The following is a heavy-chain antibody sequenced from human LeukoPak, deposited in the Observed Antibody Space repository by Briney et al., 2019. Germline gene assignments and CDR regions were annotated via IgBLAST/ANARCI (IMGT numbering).Heavy chain of an antibody. CDR2: TYYRSKWYN. D-gene: IGHD6-25*01. CDR1: GNSVSSDSAA. Sequence: SQTLSLTCAISGNSVSSDSAAWNCIRQSPSRGLEWLGRTYYRSKWYNEYAVSVRSRITINPDTSRNQFSLQLNSVTPEDTAVYYCARGRLMAFDIWVLGTMVTVSS. V-gene: IGHV6-1*01. CDR3: ARGRLMAFDI. J-gene: IGHJ3*02.